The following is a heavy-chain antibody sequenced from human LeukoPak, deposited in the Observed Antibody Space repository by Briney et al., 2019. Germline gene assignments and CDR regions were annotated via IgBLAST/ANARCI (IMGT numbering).Heavy chain of an antibody. V-gene: IGHV3-15*01. CDR2: IKSKTDGGTT. CDR3: TTLRDIVVVPAAGSS. D-gene: IGHD2-2*01. J-gene: IGHJ5*02. CDR1: GFTFGDYA. Sequence: PGGSLRLSCTASGFTFGDYAMSWFRQAPGKGLEWVGRIKSKTDGGTTDYAAPVKGRFTISRDDSKNTLYLQMNSLKTEDTAVYYCTTLRDIVVVPAAGSSWGQGTLVTVSS.